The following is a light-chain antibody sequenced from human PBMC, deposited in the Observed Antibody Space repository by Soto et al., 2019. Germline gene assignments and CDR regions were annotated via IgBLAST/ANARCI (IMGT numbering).Light chain of an antibody. CDR1: QSISSW. CDR3: QRTYNAPFT. CDR2: DAS. V-gene: IGKV1-5*01. Sequence: DIQMTQSPSTLSASVGDRATITCRASQSISSWLAWYQQKPGKAPKLLIYDASNLESGVPSRFSGSGSGTDFTLTINNLQPEDFATYYCQRTYNAPFTFGPGTKVSIK. J-gene: IGKJ3*01.